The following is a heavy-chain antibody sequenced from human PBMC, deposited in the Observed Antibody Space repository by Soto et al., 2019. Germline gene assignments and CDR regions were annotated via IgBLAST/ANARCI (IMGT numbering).Heavy chain of an antibody. J-gene: IGHJ4*02. CDR3: ARVSVVQSLDY. CDR1: SGSVTSDNFY. V-gene: IGHV4-61*01. CDR2: VSHSGST. Sequence: SETLSLTCTVSSGSVTSDNFYWSWVRQPPGKGLEYIGYVSHSGSTHYNPSLESRVTISIDTSQNQFSLELRSVTAADTAVYYCARVSVVQSLDYWGQGTLVTVSS. D-gene: IGHD3-22*01.